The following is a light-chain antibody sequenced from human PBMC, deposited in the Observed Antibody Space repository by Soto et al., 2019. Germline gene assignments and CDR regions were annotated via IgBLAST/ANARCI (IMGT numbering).Light chain of an antibody. V-gene: IGKV3D-20*02. J-gene: IGKJ1*01. Sequence: VVLTQSPGTLSLSPGERATFSCRASQSVRGNYIAWYQQKPGQAPRVLIFEASKRATGTPDRFSGSGSGTDFTLTISRLEPEDFAVYYCQQYNKWRTFGQGTKVDI. CDR2: EAS. CDR1: QSVRGNY. CDR3: QQYNKWRT.